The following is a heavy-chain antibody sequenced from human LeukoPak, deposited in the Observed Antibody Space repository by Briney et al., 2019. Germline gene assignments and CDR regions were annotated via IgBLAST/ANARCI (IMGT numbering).Heavy chain of an antibody. Sequence: GGSLRLSCAASGNYWMHWVRHAPGKGLVWVSHINGDGSWTSYADSVKGRFTISKDNAKNTVYLQMNNLRAEDTAVYYCVSFYETYWGRGTLVTVSS. CDR2: INGDGSWT. CDR3: VSFYETY. D-gene: IGHD2-2*01. CDR1: GNYW. J-gene: IGHJ4*02. V-gene: IGHV3-74*01.